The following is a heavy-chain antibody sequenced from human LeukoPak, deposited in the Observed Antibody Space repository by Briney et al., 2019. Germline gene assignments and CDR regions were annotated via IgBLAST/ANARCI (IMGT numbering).Heavy chain of an antibody. V-gene: IGHV3-23*01. Sequence: GGSLRLSCAVSGFTFSSYAMSWVRQAPGKELEWVSAISGSGGSTYYADSVKGRFTISRDNSKNTLYLQMNSLRAEDTAVYYCAKGTLDIVVVPAAPKVYYFDYWGQGTLVTVSS. J-gene: IGHJ4*02. CDR2: ISGSGGST. CDR3: AKGTLDIVVVPAAPKVYYFDY. D-gene: IGHD2-2*01. CDR1: GFTFSSYA.